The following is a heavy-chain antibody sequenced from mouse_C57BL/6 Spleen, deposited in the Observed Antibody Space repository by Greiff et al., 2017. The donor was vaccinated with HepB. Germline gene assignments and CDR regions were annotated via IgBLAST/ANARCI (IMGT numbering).Heavy chain of an antibody. D-gene: IGHD1-1*01. CDR2: ISSGSSTI. CDR1: GFTFSDYG. V-gene: IGHV5-17*01. Sequence: EVQWVESGGGLVKPGGSLKLSCAASGFTFSDYGMHWVRQAPEKGLEWVAYISSGSSTIYYADTVKGRFTISRDNAKNTLFLQMTSLRSEDTAMYYCARRGITTVVGAMDDWGQGTSVTVSS. CDR3: ARRGITTVVGAMDD. J-gene: IGHJ4*01.